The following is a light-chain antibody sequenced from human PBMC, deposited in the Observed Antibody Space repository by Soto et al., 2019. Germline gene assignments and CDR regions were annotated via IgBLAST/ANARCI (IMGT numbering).Light chain of an antibody. CDR1: SSDVGGYDY. J-gene: IGLJ1*01. Sequence: SSLTQPGSVSGTPGQSGTISSTENSSDVGGYDYVSWYQLHPGKAPKLMVFEVSNRPSGVSYRFSGSKSGNTASLTISGLQAEDEADYFCSSYSISTADLFGTGTKVTVL. CDR2: EVS. V-gene: IGLV2-14*01. CDR3: SSYSISTADL.